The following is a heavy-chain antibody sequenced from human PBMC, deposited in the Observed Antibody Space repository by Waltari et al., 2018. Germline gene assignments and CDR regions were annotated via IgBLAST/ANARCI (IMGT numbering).Heavy chain of an antibody. V-gene: IGHV4-34*01. D-gene: IGHD3-10*01. Sequence: QVQLQQWGAGLLKPSETLSLTCAVYGGSFSGYYWSWIRPPPGTGLEWIGEINHSGSTNYNPSLKSRVTISVDTSKNQFSLKLSSVTAADTAVYYCARVSGRRITMVRGVINNYFDYWGQGTLVTVSS. CDR3: ARVSGRRITMVRGVINNYFDY. J-gene: IGHJ4*02. CDR1: GGSFSGYY. CDR2: INHSGST.